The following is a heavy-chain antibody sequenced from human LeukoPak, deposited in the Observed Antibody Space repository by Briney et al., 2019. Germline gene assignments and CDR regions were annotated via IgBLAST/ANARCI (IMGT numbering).Heavy chain of an antibody. CDR1: GGSISSYY. J-gene: IGHJ6*03. D-gene: IGHD2-15*01. CDR2: IYTSGST. CDR3: AREIGYCSGGSCYRPDYYYYYMDV. Sequence: SETLSLTCTVSGGSISSYYWSWIRQPAGKGLEWIGRIYTSGSTNYNPSLKSRVTMSVDTSKNQFSLKLSSVTAADTAVYYCAREIGYCSGGSCYRPDYYYYYMDVWGKGTTVTVSS. V-gene: IGHV4-4*07.